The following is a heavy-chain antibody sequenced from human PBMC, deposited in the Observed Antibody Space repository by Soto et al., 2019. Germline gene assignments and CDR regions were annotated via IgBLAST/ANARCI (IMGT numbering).Heavy chain of an antibody. CDR2: IYYSGST. J-gene: IGHJ5*02. CDR1: GGSISSGDYY. V-gene: IGHV4-30-4*01. CDR3: ARETQGLYNWFDP. Sequence: LSLTCTVSGGSISSGDYYWSWIRQPPGKGLEWIGYIYYSGSTYYNPSLKSRVTISVDTSKNQFSLKLSSVTAADTAVYYCARETQGLYNWFDPWGQGTLVTVSS.